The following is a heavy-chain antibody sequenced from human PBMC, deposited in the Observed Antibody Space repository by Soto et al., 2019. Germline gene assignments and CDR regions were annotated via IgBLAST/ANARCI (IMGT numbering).Heavy chain of an antibody. CDR1: GYSFTSYW. CDR3: ARQWGSYTYLDY. J-gene: IGHJ4*02. V-gene: IGHV5-51*01. CDR2: IYPGDSDV. D-gene: IGHD1-26*01. Sequence: GQSLKISCKGSGYSFTSYWIASVRQMPGKGLEWMGIIYPGDSDVTYSPSFQGQVTISADKSINTAYLQWSSLKASDTAMYYCARQWGSYTYLDYSGQGTLVTVSS.